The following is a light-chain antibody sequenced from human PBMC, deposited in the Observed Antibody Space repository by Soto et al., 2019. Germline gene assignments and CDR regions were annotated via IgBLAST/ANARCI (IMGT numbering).Light chain of an antibody. Sequence: EIVMTQSPVTLSVSPGGSANLSCRASQSISDTFAWYQQKPGQAPRVRIHGASTRAHGFPARFTGSGSGTDFTLTISSLQAEDFAVYSCEQYKNWPSTVGQGT. CDR3: EQYKNWPST. CDR1: QSISDT. CDR2: GAS. V-gene: IGKV3-15*01. J-gene: IGKJ1*01.